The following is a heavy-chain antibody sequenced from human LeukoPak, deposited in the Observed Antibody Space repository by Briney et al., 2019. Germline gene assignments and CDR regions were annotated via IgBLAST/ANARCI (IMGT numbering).Heavy chain of an antibody. CDR2: ITYDGSNG. J-gene: IGHJ3*02. CDR1: GFPFSSYG. V-gene: IGHV3-30*18. Sequence: GGSLRLSCAASGFPFSSYGIHWVRQAPGKGLEWVAVITYDGSNGYFADSVKCRFTISRDNSRNTLSLQMNSLRAEDTAVYYCAKRATDDALDIWGRGTMVTVSS. CDR3: AKRATDDALDI. D-gene: IGHD5-12*01.